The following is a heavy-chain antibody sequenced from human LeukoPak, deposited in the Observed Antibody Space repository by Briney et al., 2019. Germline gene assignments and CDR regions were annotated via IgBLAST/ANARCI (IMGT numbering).Heavy chain of an antibody. Sequence: GGSLRLSCAASGFTFDDYAMHWVRQAPGKGLEWVSGIGWNSGSIGYADSVKGRFTISRDNAKNSLYLQMNGLRAEDMALYYCAKGWGYDFWSGYVDYWGQGTLVTVSS. CDR3: AKGWGYDFWSGYVDY. CDR2: IGWNSGSI. J-gene: IGHJ4*02. D-gene: IGHD3-3*01. V-gene: IGHV3-9*03. CDR1: GFTFDDYA.